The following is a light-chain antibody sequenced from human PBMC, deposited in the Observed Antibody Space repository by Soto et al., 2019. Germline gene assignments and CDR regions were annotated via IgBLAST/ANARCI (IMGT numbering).Light chain of an antibody. J-gene: IGLJ1*01. CDR2: DVS. CDR1: SSDVGGYNY. Sequence: QSALTQTASVSGSPGQSITISCTGTSSDVGGYNYVSWYQQHPGKAPKFMIYDVSNRPSGVSNRFSGSKSGNTASLTISGLQADDEADYYCSSYTSSNTLVFGTGTKVTVL. CDR3: SSYTSSNTLV. V-gene: IGLV2-14*01.